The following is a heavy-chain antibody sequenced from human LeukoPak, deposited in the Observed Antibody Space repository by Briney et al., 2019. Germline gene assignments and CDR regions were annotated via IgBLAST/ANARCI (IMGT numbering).Heavy chain of an antibody. Sequence: GESLKISCKGSGYSFTNHWIGWVRQMPGKGLEWVGIIYPCDSDTRYSPSFQGQVTISADKSISTAYLQWNSLKASDTAMYYCARRQTGDWGGFDYWGQGTLVTVSS. V-gene: IGHV5-51*01. J-gene: IGHJ4*02. CDR2: IYPCDSDT. D-gene: IGHD7-27*01. CDR3: ARRQTGDWGGFDY. CDR1: GYSFTNHW.